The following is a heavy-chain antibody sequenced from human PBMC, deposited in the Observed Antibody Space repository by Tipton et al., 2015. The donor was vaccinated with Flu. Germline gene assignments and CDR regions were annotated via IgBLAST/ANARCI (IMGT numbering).Heavy chain of an antibody. V-gene: IGHV4-39*07. J-gene: IGHJ3*02. CDR1: GGSISSSSYY. D-gene: IGHD4-17*01. CDR2: IYYSGST. CDR3: ATDYGDYNMDAFDI. Sequence: TLSLTCTVSGGSISSSSYYWGWIRQPPGKGLEWIGSIYYSGSTYYNPSLKSRVAISVDTSKNQFSLKLSSVTAADTAVYYCATDYGDYNMDAFDIWGQGTMVTVSS.